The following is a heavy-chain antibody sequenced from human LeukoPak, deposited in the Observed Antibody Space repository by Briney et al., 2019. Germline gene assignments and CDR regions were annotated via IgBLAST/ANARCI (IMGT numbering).Heavy chain of an antibody. D-gene: IGHD4-11*01. CDR2: IYYTGST. CDR1: GGSVSSGGYY. V-gene: IGHV4-31*03. CDR3: ARPLNTVHDTFDV. J-gene: IGHJ3*01. Sequence: SETLSLTCTVSGGSVSSGGYYWVWIRQRPGKGLEWIGYIYYTGSTSYNPSLKSRLTIAVDTSKNQFSLKLSSVTAADTAVCYCARPLNTVHDTFDVWGQGTMVTVSS.